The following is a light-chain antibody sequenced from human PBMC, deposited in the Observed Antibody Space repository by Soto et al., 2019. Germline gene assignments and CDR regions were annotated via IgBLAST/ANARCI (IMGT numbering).Light chain of an antibody. CDR3: HQYGSSPLT. Sequence: EIVLTQSPGTLSLSPGERATLSCRASQSVSSSYLAWYQQKPGQAPRLLIYGASSRATGIPDRFSGSGSGTDFTLTISRLEPEEFAVYSCHQYGSSPLTFGPGTKVDIK. CDR1: QSVSSSY. CDR2: GAS. J-gene: IGKJ3*01. V-gene: IGKV3-20*01.